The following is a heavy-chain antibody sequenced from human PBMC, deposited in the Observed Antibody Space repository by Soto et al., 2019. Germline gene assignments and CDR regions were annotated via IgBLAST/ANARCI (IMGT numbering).Heavy chain of an antibody. V-gene: IGHV3-64*01. J-gene: IGHJ4*02. CDR2: ISANGGSP. Sequence: GGSLRLSCAASRFTFSGYAMFWVRQAPGKGLEYVSAISANGGSPYYANSLKGRFTISRDNSKNTLYLQMGSLRAEDMGVYYCARGRVEDSSGWATYFDYWGQGTLVTVSS. CDR3: ARGRVEDSSGWATYFDY. D-gene: IGHD6-19*01. CDR1: RFTFSGYA.